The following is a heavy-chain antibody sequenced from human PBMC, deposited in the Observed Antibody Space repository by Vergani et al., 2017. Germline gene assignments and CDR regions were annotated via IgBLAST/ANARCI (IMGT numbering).Heavy chain of an antibody. J-gene: IGHJ4*02. CDR3: ARGDYGILTGYRY. V-gene: IGHV1-46*03. CDR2: INPSGGHT. Sequence: QVQVVPSGAEVKKSGASVKVSCKTSGYTFSNYYMHWVRQAPGQGLEWRGIINPSGGHTNYAQKFQGSVTMTRDTSTSTVYMELSSLRSEDTAIYYCARGDYGILTGYRYWGQGTLVTVSA. D-gene: IGHD3-9*01. CDR1: GYTFSNYY.